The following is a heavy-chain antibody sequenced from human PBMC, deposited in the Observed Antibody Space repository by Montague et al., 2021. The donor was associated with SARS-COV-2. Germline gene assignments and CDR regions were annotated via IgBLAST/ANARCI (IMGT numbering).Heavy chain of an antibody. V-gene: IGHV4-38-2*02. CDR1: GYSISSGNY. D-gene: IGHD5-24*01. CDR2: IYHSGST. J-gene: IGHJ5*01. Sequence: SETLSLTCTVSGYSISSGNYWGWIRQPPGKGLEWIGSIYHSGSTYYNKSLKNSLTISVDTTKNQFSLKLLSSVTAADTAVYYCARDRRRWRQWYNWFDSWGQGTLVTVSS. CDR3: ARDRRRWRQWYNWFDS.